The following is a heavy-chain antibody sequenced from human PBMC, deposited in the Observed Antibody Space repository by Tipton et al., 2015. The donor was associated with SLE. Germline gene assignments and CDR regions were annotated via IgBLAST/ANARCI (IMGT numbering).Heavy chain of an antibody. J-gene: IGHJ4*02. V-gene: IGHV3-30-3*01. CDR1: GFTFSSYA. D-gene: IGHD3-3*01. Sequence: SLRLSCAASGFTFSSYAMHWVRQAPGKGLEWVAVISYDGSNKYYADSVKGRFTISRDNSKNTLYLQMNSLRAEDTAVYYCARGAAYYDFWSAFFDYWGQGTLVTVSS. CDR2: ISYDGSNK. CDR3: ARGAAYYDFWSAFFDY.